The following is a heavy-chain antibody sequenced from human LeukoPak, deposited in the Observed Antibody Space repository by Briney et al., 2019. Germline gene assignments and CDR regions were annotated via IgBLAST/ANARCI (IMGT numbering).Heavy chain of an antibody. CDR3: ARGMTPGIAAANPFDY. CDR2: ISYDGSNK. V-gene: IGHV3-30-3*01. CDR1: GFTFSSYA. J-gene: IGHJ4*02. Sequence: GGSLRLSCAASGFTFSSYAMHWVRQAPGKGLEWVAVISYDGSNKYYAYSVKGRFTISRDNSKNTLYLQMNSLRAEDTAVYYCARGMTPGIAAANPFDYWGQGTLVTVSS. D-gene: IGHD6-13*01.